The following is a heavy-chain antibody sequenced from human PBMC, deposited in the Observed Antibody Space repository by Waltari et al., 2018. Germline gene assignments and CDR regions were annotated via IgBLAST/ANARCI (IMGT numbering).Heavy chain of an antibody. CDR2: IRSKTYGGTT. D-gene: IGHD3-22*01. CDR1: GFTFGDYA. V-gene: IGHV3-49*04. Sequence: EVLLVESGGGLVQPGRSLRLSCTSSGFTFGDYAMSWVRQAPGKGLEWVGFIRSKTYGGTTEYAASVKGRFTIARDDSKSSAYLQMDSLKTEDTAVYYCTRDRRHYYDSSPGDIWGQGTMVTVSS. CDR3: TRDRRHYYDSSPGDI. J-gene: IGHJ3*02.